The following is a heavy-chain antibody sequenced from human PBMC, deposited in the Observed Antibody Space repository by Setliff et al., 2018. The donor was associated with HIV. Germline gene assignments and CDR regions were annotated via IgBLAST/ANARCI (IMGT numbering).Heavy chain of an antibody. CDR1: GGSISSYY. Sequence: SETLSLTCTVSGGSISSYYWSWIRQPPGKGPEWIGYIYYSGSTNYNPSLKSRVTISVDTSKNQFSLKLSSVTAADTAVYYCARVVPAKNYYDSSPYFDYWGQGTLVTVSS. D-gene: IGHD3-22*01. CDR2: IYYSGST. J-gene: IGHJ4*02. V-gene: IGHV4-59*01. CDR3: ARVVPAKNYYDSSPYFDY.